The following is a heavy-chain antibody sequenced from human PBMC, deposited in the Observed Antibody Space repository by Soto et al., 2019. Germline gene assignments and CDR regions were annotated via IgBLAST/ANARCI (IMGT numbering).Heavy chain of an antibody. CDR2: MNPNSGNT. CDR3: ARRRRIEAAGTSPPAVYYYYGMDV. V-gene: IGHV1-8*01. Sequence: ASVKVSCKASGYTFTSYDINWVRQATGQGLEWMGWMNPNSGNTGYAQKFQGRVTMTTDTSISTAYMELSSLRSEDTAVYYCARRRRIEAAGTSPPAVYYYYGMDVWGQGTTVTVSS. CDR1: GYTFTSYD. D-gene: IGHD6-13*01. J-gene: IGHJ6*02.